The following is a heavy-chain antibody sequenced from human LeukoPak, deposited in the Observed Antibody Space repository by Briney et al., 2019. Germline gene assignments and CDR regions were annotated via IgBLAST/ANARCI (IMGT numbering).Heavy chain of an antibody. Sequence: RASETLSLTCTVSGGSISSYYWSWIRQPPGKGLEWIGYIYYSGSTNYNPSLKSRVTISVDTSKNQFSLKLSSVTAADTAVYYCARDRPSSTPGGHNWFDPWGQGTLVTVSS. CDR2: IYYSGST. J-gene: IGHJ5*02. V-gene: IGHV4-59*12. D-gene: IGHD6-13*01. CDR3: ARDRPSSTPGGHNWFDP. CDR1: GGSISSYY.